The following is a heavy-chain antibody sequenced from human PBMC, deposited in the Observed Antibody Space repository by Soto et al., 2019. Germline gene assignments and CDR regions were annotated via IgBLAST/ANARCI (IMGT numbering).Heavy chain of an antibody. V-gene: IGHV3-30-3*01. J-gene: IGHJ4*02. D-gene: IGHD6-19*01. CDR1: GFTFSSYA. CDR2: ISYDGSNK. Sequence: QVQLVESGGGVVQPGRSLRLSCAASGFTFSSYAMQWVRQAPGKGLEWVAVISYDGSNKYYADSVKGRFTISRDNSKNTLYLQMNSLRAEDTAVYYCSLIAVAGKGFDYWGQGTLVTVSS. CDR3: SLIAVAGKGFDY.